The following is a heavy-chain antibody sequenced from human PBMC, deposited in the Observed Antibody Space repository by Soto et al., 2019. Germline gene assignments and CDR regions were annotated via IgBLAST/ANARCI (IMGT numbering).Heavy chain of an antibody. D-gene: IGHD1-7*01. V-gene: IGHV4-4*07. CDR1: GGSISSYR. Sequence: QVQLQESGPGLVRPSETLSLTCNVSGGSISSYRWCWIRQPAGKGLEWIGRLNNYGHTHYNPSLKSRVPVSVETSRNQFFLTLRSVSSADSAVYHCGREGGETWDYEASWGQGTPVTVSS. CDR3: GREGGETWDYEAS. J-gene: IGHJ5*02. CDR2: LNNYGHT.